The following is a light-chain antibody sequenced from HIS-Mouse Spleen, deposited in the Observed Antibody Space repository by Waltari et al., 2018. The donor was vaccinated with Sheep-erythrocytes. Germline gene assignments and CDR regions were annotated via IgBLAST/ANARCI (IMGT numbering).Light chain of an antibody. Sequence: DIQMTQSPSSLSASVGDRVTITCRASQSISSYLNWYQQKPGKAPNLLIYAASSLQSGVPSRFIGSGSGTDFTLTISSLQPEDFATYYCQQSYSTPIFTFGPGTKVDIK. CDR2: AAS. CDR3: QQSYSTPIFT. CDR1: QSISSY. J-gene: IGKJ3*01. V-gene: IGKV1-39*01.